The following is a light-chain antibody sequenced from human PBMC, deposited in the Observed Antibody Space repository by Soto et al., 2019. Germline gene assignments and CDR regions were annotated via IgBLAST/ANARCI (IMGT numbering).Light chain of an antibody. Sequence: EIVLTQSPGTVSLSPLEITTLSFMASQSVSSNFLDWYQQKPGQAPRLLIYGASSRATGIPDRFSGSGSGTDFTLTISRLEPEDFAVYYCQQYETSPRTFGQGAKVDIK. CDR2: GAS. J-gene: IGKJ1*01. CDR1: QSVSSNF. CDR3: QQYETSPRT. V-gene: IGKV3-20*01.